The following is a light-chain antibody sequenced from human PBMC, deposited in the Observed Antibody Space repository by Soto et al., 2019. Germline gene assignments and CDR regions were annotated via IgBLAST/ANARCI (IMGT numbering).Light chain of an antibody. V-gene: IGKV3-11*01. Sequence: EIVLTQSPATLSLSPGERATLSCRASQSVSSYLAWYQQKPGQAPRLLIYDASNRATGIPARFSGSGSGTDFNLTISSLEPEDFAVYSCQQRSNWPPSITFGQGTRLEIK. CDR3: QQRSNWPPSIT. CDR1: QSVSSY. CDR2: DAS. J-gene: IGKJ5*01.